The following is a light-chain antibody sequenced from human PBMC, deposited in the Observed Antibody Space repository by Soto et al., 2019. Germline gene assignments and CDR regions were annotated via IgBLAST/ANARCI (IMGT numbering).Light chain of an antibody. V-gene: IGLV2-11*01. Sequence: SALTQPRSVSGSPGQSVTISCTGTISDVGSYNYVSWYQQHPGKAPKLMIYDVNKRPSGVPDRFSGSKSGNTASLTISGLQAEDEADYYCCSYAGSYTLYVFGIGTKVTVL. CDR3: CSYAGSYTLYV. CDR2: DVN. J-gene: IGLJ1*01. CDR1: ISDVGSYNY.